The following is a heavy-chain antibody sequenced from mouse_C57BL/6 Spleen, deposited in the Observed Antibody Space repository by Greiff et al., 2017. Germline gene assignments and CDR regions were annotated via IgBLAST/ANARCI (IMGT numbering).Heavy chain of an antibody. CDR3: ALTTVVATPFDY. V-gene: IGHV5-17*01. Sequence: EVKLVESGGGLVKPGGSLKLSCAASGFTFSDYGMHWVRQAPEKGLEWVAYISSGSSTIYYADTVKGRFTISRDNAKNTLFLQMTSLRSEDTAMYYCALTTVVATPFDYWGQGTTLTVSS. CDR2: ISSGSSTI. CDR1: GFTFSDYG. J-gene: IGHJ2*01. D-gene: IGHD1-1*01.